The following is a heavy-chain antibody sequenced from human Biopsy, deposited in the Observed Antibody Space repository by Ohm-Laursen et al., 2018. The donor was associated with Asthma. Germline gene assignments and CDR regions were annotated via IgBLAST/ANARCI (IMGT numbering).Heavy chain of an antibody. CDR3: ARGQKSAGDRWFDP. Sequence: SSVKVSCKASGYTFIGCHIHWMRQAPGQGLERMGRINPNSGGTNYAQKFQGRVNMTRDTSISTAYMEVSRLRSDDTAVYYCARGQKSAGDRWFDPWGQGTLVTVSS. V-gene: IGHV1-2*06. CDR1: GYTFIGCH. CDR2: INPNSGGT. J-gene: IGHJ5*02. D-gene: IGHD6-13*01.